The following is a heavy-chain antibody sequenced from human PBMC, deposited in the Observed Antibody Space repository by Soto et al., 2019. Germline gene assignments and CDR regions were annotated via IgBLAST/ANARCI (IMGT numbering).Heavy chain of an antibody. Sequence: SETLSLTCAVSGGSISSSNWWCWVRQPPVKGLEWIGEIYHRGNTNYNPSLKSRVTISVDKSKNQFYLKLSSVTAADTAVYYCARVTDYYGSGSYFFRKDYYYGMDVWGQGTTVTVSS. D-gene: IGHD3-10*01. J-gene: IGHJ6*02. CDR1: GGSISSSNW. V-gene: IGHV4-4*02. CDR2: IYHRGNT. CDR3: ARVTDYYGSGSYFFRKDYYYGMDV.